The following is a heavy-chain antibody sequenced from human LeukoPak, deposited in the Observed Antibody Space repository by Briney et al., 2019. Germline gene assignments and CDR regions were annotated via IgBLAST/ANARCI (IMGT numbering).Heavy chain of an antibody. CDR2: ISYDGSNR. Sequence: PGGALPLSRVPCVLSFSSYALHGVGPAAGKGLEGVAGISYDGSNRYYADSVKGRFTISRDNSKNTLYLQMNSLRAEDPAVYYCARDLMSTGIFDYWGQGTLVTVSS. J-gene: IGHJ4*02. CDR1: VLSFSSYA. CDR3: ARDLMSTGIFDY. D-gene: IGHD1-1*01. V-gene: IGHV3-30-3*01.